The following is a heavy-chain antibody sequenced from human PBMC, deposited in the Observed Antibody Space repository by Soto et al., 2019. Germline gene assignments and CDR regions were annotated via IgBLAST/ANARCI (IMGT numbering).Heavy chain of an antibody. CDR3: ARDPPSYGDYYYYYGMDV. V-gene: IGHV3-11*06. J-gene: IGHJ6*02. CDR2: ISSSSSYT. D-gene: IGHD4-17*01. CDR1: GFTFSDYY. Sequence: QVQLVESGGGLVQPGGSLRLSCAASGFTFSDYYMSWIRQAPGKGLEWVSYISSSSSYTNYADSVKGRFTISRDNAKNSLYLQMNSLRAEDTAVYYCARDPPSYGDYYYYYGMDVWGQGTTVTVSS.